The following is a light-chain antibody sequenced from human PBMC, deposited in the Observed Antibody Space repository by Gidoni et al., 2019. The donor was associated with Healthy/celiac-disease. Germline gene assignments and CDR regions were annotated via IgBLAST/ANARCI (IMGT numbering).Light chain of an antibody. V-gene: IGKV3-20*01. Sequence: EIVLPQSPGTLSLSPGERATLSCRASQSVSSSYLAWYQQKPGQAPRLLIYGASSRATGIPDRFSGSGCGTDFTLTISRREPEDFAVYYCQQYGSSPWTFGQGTKVEIK. CDR1: QSVSSSY. CDR2: GAS. CDR3: QQYGSSPWT. J-gene: IGKJ1*01.